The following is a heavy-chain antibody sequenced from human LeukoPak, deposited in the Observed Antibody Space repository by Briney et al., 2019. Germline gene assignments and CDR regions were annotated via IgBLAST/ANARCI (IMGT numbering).Heavy chain of an antibody. J-gene: IGHJ4*02. V-gene: IGHV4-59*01. Sequence: SETLSLTCTVSGGSISSYYWSWIRQPPGKGLEWIGYIYYSGSTNYNPSLKSRVTISVDTSKNQFSLKLSSVTAADTAVYYCASMEESSGYFDYWGQGTLVTVSS. D-gene: IGHD3-16*01. CDR2: IYYSGST. CDR1: GGSISSYY. CDR3: ASMEESSGYFDY.